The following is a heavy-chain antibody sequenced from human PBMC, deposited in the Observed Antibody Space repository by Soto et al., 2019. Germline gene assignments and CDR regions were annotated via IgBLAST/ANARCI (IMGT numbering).Heavy chain of an antibody. CDR2: IYYSGST. Sequence: PSETLSLTCTVSGGSISSYYWSWIRQPPGKGLEWIGYIYYSGSTNYNPSLKSRVTISVDTSKNQFSLKLSSVTAADTAVYYCARDTNQAGGYFDYWGQGTLVTVSS. CDR1: GGSISSYY. CDR3: ARDTNQAGGYFDY. D-gene: IGHD2-2*01. V-gene: IGHV4-59*01. J-gene: IGHJ4*02.